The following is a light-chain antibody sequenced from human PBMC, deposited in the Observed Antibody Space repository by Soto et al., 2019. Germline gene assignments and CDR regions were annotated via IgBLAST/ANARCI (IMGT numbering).Light chain of an antibody. J-gene: IGKJ4*01. CDR2: DAS. V-gene: IGKV3-11*01. CDR3: QQRYDWPLT. CDR1: QTVYNY. Sequence: EIVLTQSPATLSLSPGERATLSCRASQTVYNYLVWYQQRPGQAPRLLISDASNRATGIPARFSGSGSGTDFSLTINSLEPEDLAIYFCQQRYDWPLTFGVGSKIEMK.